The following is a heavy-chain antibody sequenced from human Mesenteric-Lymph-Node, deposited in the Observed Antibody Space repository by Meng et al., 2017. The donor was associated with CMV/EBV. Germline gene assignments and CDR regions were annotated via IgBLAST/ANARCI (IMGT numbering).Heavy chain of an antibody. CDR2: INPTSGGT. J-gene: IGHJ4*02. CDR1: FSGYY. Sequence: FSGYYKNWVRQAPGQGLEWVGRINPTSGGTNYAQMFKGRVTMTRATSISTAYMELTSLRSDDTAVYFCARDHPTYFYGSGTYYYDYWGQGTLVTVSS. D-gene: IGHD3-10*01. CDR3: ARDHPTYFYGSGTYYYDY. V-gene: IGHV1-2*06.